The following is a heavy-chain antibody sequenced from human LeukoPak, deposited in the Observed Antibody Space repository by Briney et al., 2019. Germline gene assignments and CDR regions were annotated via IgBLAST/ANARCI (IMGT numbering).Heavy chain of an antibody. Sequence: SETLSLTCTVSGGSISSYYWSWIRQPPGKGLEWIGYIYYSGSTNYSPSLKSRVTISVDTSKNQFSLKLSSVTAADTAVYYCARQRGCNNGWYPHWNFDLWGRGTLVTVSS. J-gene: IGHJ2*01. V-gene: IGHV4-59*01. CDR3: ARQRGCNNGWYPHWNFDL. D-gene: IGHD6-19*01. CDR1: GGSISSYY. CDR2: IYYSGST.